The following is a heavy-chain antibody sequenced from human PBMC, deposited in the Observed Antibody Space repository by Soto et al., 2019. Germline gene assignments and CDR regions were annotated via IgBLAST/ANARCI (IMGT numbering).Heavy chain of an antibody. CDR2: IIPILGIA. J-gene: IGHJ4*02. CDR1: GGTFSSYT. Sequence: SVKVSCKASGGTFSSYTISWVRQAPGQGLEWMGRIIPILGIANYAQKFQGRVTITADKSTSTAYMELSSLRSEDTAVYYCASFDSEMATVIDYWGQGTLVTVSS. CDR3: ASFDSEMATVIDY. V-gene: IGHV1-69*02. D-gene: IGHD4-4*01.